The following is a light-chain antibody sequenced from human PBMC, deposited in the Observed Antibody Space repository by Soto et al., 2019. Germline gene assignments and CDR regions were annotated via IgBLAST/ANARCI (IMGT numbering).Light chain of an antibody. CDR3: QQYNSFSWT. V-gene: IGKV1-9*01. CDR2: TAS. CDR1: QDIAIY. Sequence: IQLTQSPPSLSASVGDRVTITCRASQDIAIYLAWYQQKPGEAPNLLIHTASTLHGGVPSRFSGSGSGTDFTLTITSLQAEDFATYYCQQYNSFSWTFGQGTKVDIK. J-gene: IGKJ1*01.